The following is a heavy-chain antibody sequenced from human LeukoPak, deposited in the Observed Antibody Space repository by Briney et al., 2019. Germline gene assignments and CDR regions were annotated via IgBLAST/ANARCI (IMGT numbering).Heavy chain of an antibody. J-gene: IGHJ4*02. D-gene: IGHD3-22*01. V-gene: IGHV4-39*01. CDR1: GDSVTSSSSF. CDR3: ARHEYYDSNARLFDC. CDR2: IYYTGST. Sequence: SESMSLSCAVSGDSVTSSSSFWGWIRQPPGKGLVWISSIYYTGSTIYNPSHKSRVTISVEATMTQSALKLNTVTTADAAVYYCARHEYYDSNARLFDCWGQGTLVTVSA.